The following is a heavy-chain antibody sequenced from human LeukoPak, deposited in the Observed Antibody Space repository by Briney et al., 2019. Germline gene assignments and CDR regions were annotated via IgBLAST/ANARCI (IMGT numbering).Heavy chain of an antibody. CDR1: GYSFTNYW. D-gene: IGHD4-17*01. V-gene: IGHV5-51*01. CDR2: IYPCYSDT. J-gene: IGHJ4*02. Sequence: GESLKISCKGSGYSFTNYWIGLVRQMPGKGLEWMGIIYPCYSDTRYSPSFQGQVTISADKSITTAYLQWSSLKASDTAMYYCARHPDYEPFDYWGQGTLVTVSS. CDR3: ARHPDYEPFDY.